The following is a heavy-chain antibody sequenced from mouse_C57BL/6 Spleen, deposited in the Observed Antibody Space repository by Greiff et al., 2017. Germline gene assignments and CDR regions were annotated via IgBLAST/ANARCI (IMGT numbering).Heavy chain of an antibody. V-gene: IGHV6-3*01. D-gene: IGHD1-1*01. Sequence: EVMLVESGGGLVQPGGSMKLSCVASGFTFSNYWMNWVRQSPEKGLEWVAQIRLKSDNYATHYAESVKGRFTISRDDSKSSVYLQMNNLRAEDTGIYYCTGEDYYGSSLWFAYWGQGTLVTVSA. CDR3: TGEDYYGSSLWFAY. J-gene: IGHJ3*01. CDR1: GFTFSNYW. CDR2: IRLKSDNYAT.